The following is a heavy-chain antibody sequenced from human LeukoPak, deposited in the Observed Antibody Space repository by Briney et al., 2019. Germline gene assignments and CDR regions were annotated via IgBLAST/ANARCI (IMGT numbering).Heavy chain of an antibody. CDR1: GYTFTSYA. CDR2: INAGNGNT. Sequence: ASVKVSCKASGYTFTSYAMHWVRQAPGQRLEWMGWINAGNGNTEYSQKFQGRVTITRDTSARTAYMELSSLRSEDTAVCYCARGNDYGDPQLDALDYWGQGTLVTVSS. CDR3: ARGNDYGDPQLDALDY. V-gene: IGHV1-3*01. J-gene: IGHJ4*02. D-gene: IGHD4-17*01.